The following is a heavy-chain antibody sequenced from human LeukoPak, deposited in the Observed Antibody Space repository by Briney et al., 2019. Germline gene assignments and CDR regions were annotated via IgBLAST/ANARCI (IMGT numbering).Heavy chain of an antibody. D-gene: IGHD6-6*01. CDR1: GDSISSGDYY. J-gene: IGHJ6*03. CDR3: ARDFSSSSTVYYYYYMDV. Sequence: SETLSLTCTVSGDSISSGDYYWSWLRQPAGTGLEWIGRISSSGSTNYNPSLKSRVTISVDTSKNQFSLKLSSVTAADTAIYYCARDFSSSSTVYYYYYMDVWGKGTTVTVSS. V-gene: IGHV4-61*02. CDR2: ISSSGST.